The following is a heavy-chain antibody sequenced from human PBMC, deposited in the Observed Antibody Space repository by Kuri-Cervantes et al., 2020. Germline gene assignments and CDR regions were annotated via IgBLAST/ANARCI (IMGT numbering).Heavy chain of an antibody. CDR1: GFTFSSYS. CDR3: ARVSTMVRGVTPYFDY. V-gene: IGHV3-21*01. CDR2: ISSSSSYI. D-gene: IGHD3-10*01. Sequence: GGSLKISWAASGFTFSSYSMNWVRQASGKRLEWVSSISSSSSYIYYADSVKGRFTISRDNAKNALYLQMNSLRAEDTAVYHCARVSTMVRGVTPYFDYWGQGTLVTVSS. J-gene: IGHJ4*02.